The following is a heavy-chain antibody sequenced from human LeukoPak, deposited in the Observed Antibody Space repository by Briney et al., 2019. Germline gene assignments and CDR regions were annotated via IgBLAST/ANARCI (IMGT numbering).Heavy chain of an antibody. CDR1: GFTFSSYG. CDR2: IRYDGSNK. J-gene: IGHJ5*02. Sequence: SGGSLRLSCAASGFTFSSYGMHWVRQARGKGLEWVAFIRYDGSNKYYADSVKGRFTISRDNSKNTLYLQMNSLRAEDTAVYYCAKEDTAMASNWFDPWGQGTLVTVSS. CDR3: AKEDTAMASNWFDP. D-gene: IGHD5-18*01. V-gene: IGHV3-30*02.